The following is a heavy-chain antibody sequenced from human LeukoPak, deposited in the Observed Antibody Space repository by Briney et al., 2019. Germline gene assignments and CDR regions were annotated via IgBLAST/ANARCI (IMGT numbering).Heavy chain of an antibody. CDR2: ISWDGGST. V-gene: IGHV3-43D*03. D-gene: IGHD3-22*01. J-gene: IGHJ4*02. Sequence: PGGSLRLSCAASGFTFDDYAMHWVRQAPGKGLEWVSLISWDGGSTYYADSVKGRFTIFRDNSKNSLYLQMNSLRAEDTALYYCAKAARGTMIVVGLPDYWGQGTLVTVSS. CDR1: GFTFDDYA. CDR3: AKAARGTMIVVGLPDY.